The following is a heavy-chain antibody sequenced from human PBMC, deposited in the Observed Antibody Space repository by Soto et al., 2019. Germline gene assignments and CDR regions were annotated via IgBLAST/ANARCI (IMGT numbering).Heavy chain of an antibody. CDR3: SNSPGGGDDYYDI. CDR1: GDSISSSHYY. V-gene: IGHV4-39*01. CDR2: IYYSGST. D-gene: IGHD3-16*01. J-gene: IGHJ3*02. Sequence: QLQLQESGPGLLKPSETLSLTCTVSGDSISSSHYYWDWIRQPPGQGLEWIGSIYYSGSTYYNPSLKSRGTISADTSKNQFSLILSSGTAADAAVYYCSNSPGGGDDYYDIWGQGTMVTVSS.